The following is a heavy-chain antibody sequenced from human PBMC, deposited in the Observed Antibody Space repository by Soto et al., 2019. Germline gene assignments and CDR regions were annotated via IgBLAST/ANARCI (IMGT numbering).Heavy chain of an antibody. V-gene: IGHV4-59*01. CDR1: GGSISSYY. Sequence: SETLSLTCTVSGGSISSYYWSWIRQPPGKGLEWIGYIYYSGSTNYNPSLKSRVTISVDTSKNQFSLKLSSVTAADTAVYYCARGPWKYYYDSSGYKFDPWGQGTLVTVSS. CDR3: ARGPWKYYYDSSGYKFDP. J-gene: IGHJ5*02. CDR2: IYYSGST. D-gene: IGHD3-22*01.